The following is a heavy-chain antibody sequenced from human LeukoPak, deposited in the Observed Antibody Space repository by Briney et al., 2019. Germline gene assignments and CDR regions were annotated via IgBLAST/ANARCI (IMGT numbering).Heavy chain of an antibody. D-gene: IGHD3-22*01. V-gene: IGHV3-30*18. Sequence: PGGSLRLSCAASGFTFSSYGMHWVRQAPGKGLEWVAVISYDRSNKYYADSVKGRFTISRDNSKNTLYLQMNSLRAEDTAVYYCAKDRSLSMIVVVPTPIFDYWGQGTLVTVSS. CDR3: AKDRSLSMIVVVPTPIFDY. CDR1: GFTFSSYG. CDR2: ISYDRSNK. J-gene: IGHJ4*02.